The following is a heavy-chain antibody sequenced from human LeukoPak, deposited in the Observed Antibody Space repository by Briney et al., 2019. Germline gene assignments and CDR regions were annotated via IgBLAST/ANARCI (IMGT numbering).Heavy chain of an antibody. CDR2: ICSGGST. V-gene: IGHV3-53*04. Sequence: PGGSLRLSCAASGFTVSSNYMSWVRQAPGKGLEWVSVICSGGSTYYADSVKGRFTISRHNSKNTLYLQMNSLRAEDTAVYYCASEPYCSSTSCYPGGYWGQGTLVTVSS. D-gene: IGHD2-2*01. J-gene: IGHJ4*02. CDR3: ASEPYCSSTSCYPGGY. CDR1: GFTVSSNY.